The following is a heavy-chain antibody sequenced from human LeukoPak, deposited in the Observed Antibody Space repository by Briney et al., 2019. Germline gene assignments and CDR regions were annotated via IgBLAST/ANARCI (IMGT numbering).Heavy chain of an antibody. CDR2: ISGSGGGT. Sequence: GGSLRLSCAASGFSFSRYGMSWVRQAPGKGLEWASAISGSGGGTYYADSVKGRFTISRDNSRNTLYLQMNSLRADDTAVYYCAKDHLYCSGGSCYGDYWGQGTLVTVSS. D-gene: IGHD2-15*01. V-gene: IGHV3-23*01. J-gene: IGHJ4*02. CDR3: AKDHLYCSGGSCYGDY. CDR1: GFSFSRYG.